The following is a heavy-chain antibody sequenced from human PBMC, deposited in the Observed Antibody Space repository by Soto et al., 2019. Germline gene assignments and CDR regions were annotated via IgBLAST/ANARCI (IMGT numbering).Heavy chain of an antibody. J-gene: IGHJ4*02. CDR1: GYTFTNFY. D-gene: IGHD6-6*01. V-gene: IGHV1-46*03. Sequence: QVQLVQSGPEVKEPGASVKISCKASGYTFTNFYIHWVRQAPGQGLEWMGIVNPNGGSTNYAQNLKGRITIASDTSTSTVYMDLSSLRSEDTAVYYCARGLASGDYWGQGTLVTVSS. CDR2: VNPNGGST. CDR3: ARGLASGDY.